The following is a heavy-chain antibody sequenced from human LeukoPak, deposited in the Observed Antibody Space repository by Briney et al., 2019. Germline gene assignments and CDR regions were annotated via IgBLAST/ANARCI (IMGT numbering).Heavy chain of an antibody. Sequence: ASVKVSCKASGHTFTGYYVHWLRQAPGQGPEWMGWINLNTGATNYAQNFQGRVTVTRDTSISTVYMDLSRLTSDDTAVYYCEYSYYDSRNYYFDYWGQGTLVTVSS. CDR1: GHTFTGYY. CDR2: INLNTGAT. J-gene: IGHJ4*02. CDR3: EYSYYDSRNYYFDY. V-gene: IGHV1-2*02. D-gene: IGHD3-10*01.